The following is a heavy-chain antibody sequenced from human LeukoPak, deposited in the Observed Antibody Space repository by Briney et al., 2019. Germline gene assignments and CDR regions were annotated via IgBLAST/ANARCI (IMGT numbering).Heavy chain of an antibody. CDR3: ARVDIARGNYFDY. D-gene: IGHD5-18*01. Sequence: GGSLRLSCAASGFTFSSYAMRWVRQAPGEGLEWVAVISYDGNNKYYADSVKGRFTISRDTSKNMLYLQMNSLRAEDTAVYYCARVDIARGNYFDYWGQGTLVTVSS. CDR1: GFTFSSYA. V-gene: IGHV3-30-3*01. CDR2: ISYDGNNK. J-gene: IGHJ4*02.